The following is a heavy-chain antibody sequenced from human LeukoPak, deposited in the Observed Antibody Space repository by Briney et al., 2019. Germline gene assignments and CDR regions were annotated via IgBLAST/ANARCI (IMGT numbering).Heavy chain of an antibody. Sequence: GGSLRLSCAASDFTVSSNYMSWVRQAPGKGLEWVSLIYSGGSTYYADSVKGRFTISRDNSKNTLYLQMNSLRADDTAVYYCARDLGSSWYYAFDIWGQGTMVTVSS. J-gene: IGHJ3*02. V-gene: IGHV3-53*01. D-gene: IGHD6-13*01. CDR3: ARDLGSSWYYAFDI. CDR2: IYSGGST. CDR1: DFTVSSNY.